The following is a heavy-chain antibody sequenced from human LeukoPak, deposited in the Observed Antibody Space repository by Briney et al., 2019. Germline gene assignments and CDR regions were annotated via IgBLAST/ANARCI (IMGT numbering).Heavy chain of an antibody. D-gene: IGHD3-22*01. J-gene: IGHJ4*02. CDR3: ARDHDSSGYSFDY. Sequence: SGGTLRLSCAASGFTFSNAWMSWVRQAPGKGLEWVANIKQDGSEKYYVDSVKGRFTISRDNAKNSLYLQMNSLRAEDTAVYYCARDHDSSGYSFDYWGQGTLVTVSS. V-gene: IGHV3-7*01. CDR1: GFTFSNAW. CDR2: IKQDGSEK.